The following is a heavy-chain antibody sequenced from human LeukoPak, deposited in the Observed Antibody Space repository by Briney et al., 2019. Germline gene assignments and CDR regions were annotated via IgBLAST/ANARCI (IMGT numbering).Heavy chain of an antibody. CDR2: ISAYNGNT. CDR3: ARDYSGLAAAGR. J-gene: IGHJ4*02. V-gene: IGHV1-18*04. D-gene: IGHD6-13*01. CDR1: GYTFTSYY. Sequence: ASVKVSCKASGYTFTSYYMHWVRQAPGQGLEWMGWISAYNGNTNYAQKLQGRVTVTTDTSTSTAYMELRSLRSDDTAVYYCARDYSGLAAAGRWGQGTLVTVSS.